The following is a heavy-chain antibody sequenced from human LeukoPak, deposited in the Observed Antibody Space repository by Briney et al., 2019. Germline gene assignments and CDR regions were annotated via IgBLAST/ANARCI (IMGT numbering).Heavy chain of an antibody. J-gene: IGHJ5*02. CDR1: GYSFTSYW. V-gene: IGHV5-10-1*01. CDR2: IDPSDSYT. D-gene: IGHD3-10*01. CDR3: APHRGGLEDLTFDP. Sequence: KHGESLKISRKGSGYSFTSYWISWVRQMPGKGLEWMGRIDPSDSYTNYSPSFQGHVTISADKSISTAYLQWSSLKASDTAMYYCAPHRGGLEDLTFDPWGQGTLVTVSS.